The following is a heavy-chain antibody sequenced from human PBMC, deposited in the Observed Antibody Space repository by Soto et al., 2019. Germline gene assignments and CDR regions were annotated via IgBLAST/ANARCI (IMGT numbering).Heavy chain of an antibody. CDR3: ARVRNYDSSGYYFDY. J-gene: IGHJ4*02. V-gene: IGHV1-46*01. CDR1: GYIFTSYY. CDR2: INPSGGST. D-gene: IGHD3-22*01. Sequence: GASVKVSCKASGYIFTSYYMHWVRQAPGQGLEWMGIINPSGGSTSYAQKFQGRVTMTRDTSTSTVYMELSSLRSEDTAVYYCARVRNYDSSGYYFDYWGQGTLVTVSS.